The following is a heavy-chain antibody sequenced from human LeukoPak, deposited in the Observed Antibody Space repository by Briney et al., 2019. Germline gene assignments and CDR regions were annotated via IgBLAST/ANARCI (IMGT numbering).Heavy chain of an antibody. CDR3: AILLRPELHYGMDV. Sequence: GGSLRLSYAASGFTFSSYEMNWVRRAPGKGLEWVSYISSSGSTIYYADSVKGRFTISRDNAKNSLYLQMNSLRAEDTAVYYCAILLRPELHYGMDVWGQGTTVTVSS. D-gene: IGHD1-7*01. CDR1: GFTFSSYE. J-gene: IGHJ6*02. V-gene: IGHV3-48*03. CDR2: ISSSGSTI.